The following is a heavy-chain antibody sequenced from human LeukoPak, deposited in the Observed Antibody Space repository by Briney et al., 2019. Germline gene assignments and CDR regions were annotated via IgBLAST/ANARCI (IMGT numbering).Heavy chain of an antibody. CDR3: ARLDSFRRLRYSPPLDY. V-gene: IGHV5-51*01. J-gene: IGHJ4*02. D-gene: IGHD3-9*01. CDR1: GYSFTSYW. CDR2: IYPGDPDT. Sequence: GESLKISCKGSGYSFTSYWIGWVRQMPGKGLEWMGIIYPGDPDTRYSPSSQGQVTISADKSITSAYLQWSSLKASDTARFSGARLDSFRRLRYSPPLDYWGQGTLVTVSS.